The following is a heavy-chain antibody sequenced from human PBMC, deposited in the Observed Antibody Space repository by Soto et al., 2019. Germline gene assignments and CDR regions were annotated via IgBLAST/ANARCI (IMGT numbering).Heavy chain of an antibody. J-gene: IGHJ4*02. Sequence: ASVKVSCKASGYTFTSYYMHWVRQAPGQGLEWMGIINPSGGSTSYAQKFQGRVTMTRDTSTSTVYMELSSLRSEDTAVYYCARQGSQPLYYYDSSGPPYYFDYWGQGTLVTVSS. CDR2: INPSGGST. V-gene: IGHV1-46*01. CDR1: GYTFTSYY. D-gene: IGHD3-22*01. CDR3: ARQGSQPLYYYDSSGPPYYFDY.